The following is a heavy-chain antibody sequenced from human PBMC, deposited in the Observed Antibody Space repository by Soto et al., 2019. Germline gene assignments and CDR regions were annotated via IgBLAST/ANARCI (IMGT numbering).Heavy chain of an antibody. J-gene: IGHJ6*02. CDR1: GFTFSSYS. V-gene: IGHV3-21*01. CDR3: ASRSRPGSSYYYGMDV. Sequence: GGSLRLSCAASGFTFSSYSMNWVRQAPGKGLEWVSSISSSSSYIYYADSVKGRFTISRDNAKNSLYLQMNSLRAEDTAVYYCASRSRPGSSYYYGMDVWGQGTTVTVSS. CDR2: ISSSSSYI. D-gene: IGHD3-10*01.